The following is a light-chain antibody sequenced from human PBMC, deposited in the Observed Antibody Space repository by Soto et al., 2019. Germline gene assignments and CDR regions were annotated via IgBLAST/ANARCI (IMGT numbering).Light chain of an antibody. CDR1: QSVNSN. V-gene: IGKV3-15*01. CDR3: QQYNNWPPTWT. Sequence: EIVLTQSPGTLSLSPGERATLSCRASQSVNSNLAWYQQKPGQAPRLLIYGASTRATGIPARFSGSGSGTEFTLTISSLQSEDFAVYYCQQYNNWPPTWTFGQGTKVDI. CDR2: GAS. J-gene: IGKJ1*01.